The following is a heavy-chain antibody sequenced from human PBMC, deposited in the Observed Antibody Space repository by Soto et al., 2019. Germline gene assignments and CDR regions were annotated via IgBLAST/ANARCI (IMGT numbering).Heavy chain of an antibody. V-gene: IGHV3-73*02. D-gene: IGHD6-19*01. CDR2: IRTDANTYAT. J-gene: IGHJ6*02. CDR1: GFSFSGSA. Sequence: QLVESGGALVQPGESLKLSCAASGFSFSGSAIQWVRQAPGKGLEWVGRIRTDANTYATAYAASVTGRFTISRDDSRNTAYLQMNSLKTEDTAVYFCTRRQFYYFGLDVWGQGTPVIVSS. CDR3: TRRQFYYFGLDV.